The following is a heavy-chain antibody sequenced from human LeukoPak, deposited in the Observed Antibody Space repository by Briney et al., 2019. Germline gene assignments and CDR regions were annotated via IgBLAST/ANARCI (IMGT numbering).Heavy chain of an antibody. CDR1: GFTFSSYG. Sequence: PGGSLRLSCAASGFTFSSYGMPWVRQAPGKGLEWGAVIWYDGSNKYYADSVKGRFTISRDNSKNTLYLQMNSLRAEDTAVYYCAKTTRVVGALDYWGQGTLVTVSS. D-gene: IGHD1-26*01. J-gene: IGHJ4*02. V-gene: IGHV3-33*06. CDR2: IWYDGSNK. CDR3: AKTTRVVGALDY.